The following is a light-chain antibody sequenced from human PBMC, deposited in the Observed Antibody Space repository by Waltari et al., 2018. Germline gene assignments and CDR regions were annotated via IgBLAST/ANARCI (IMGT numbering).Light chain of an antibody. CDR1: QSVNNN. J-gene: IGKJ4*01. CDR3: QQYNNWPPLT. Sequence: VMTQSPATLSVSPGERATLSCRASQSVNNNLAWYQQKPGQAPRLLIYGASTRATGIPARFSGSGSGTEFTLTISSLQSEDFAVYYCQQYNNWPPLTFGGGTKVEIK. V-gene: IGKV3-15*01. CDR2: GAS.